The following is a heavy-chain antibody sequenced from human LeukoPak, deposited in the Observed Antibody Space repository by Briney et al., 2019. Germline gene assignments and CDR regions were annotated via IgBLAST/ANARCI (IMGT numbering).Heavy chain of an antibody. CDR3: ARGNSGYGPVTDY. V-gene: IGHV1-69*06. CDR2: IIPIFGTA. CDR1: GGTFSSYA. Sequence: GASVKVSCKASGGTFSSYAISWVRQAPGQGLEWMGGIIPIFGTANYAQKFQGRVTITADKSTSTAYMELSSLRSEDTAVYYCARGNSGYGPVTDYWGQGTLVTVSS. D-gene: IGHD5-12*01. J-gene: IGHJ4*02.